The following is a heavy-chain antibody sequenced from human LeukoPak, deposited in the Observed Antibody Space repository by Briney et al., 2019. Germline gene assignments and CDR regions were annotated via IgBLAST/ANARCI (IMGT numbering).Heavy chain of an antibody. CDR3: ARDRDNWNDPYFDY. V-gene: IGHV3-21*01. CDR2: ISSSSSYI. D-gene: IGHD1-20*01. CDR1: GFPFSSYS. Sequence: GGSLRLSCAASGFPFSSYSMNWVRPAPGKGLEWVSSISSSSSYIYYADSVKGQFTISRDNAKNSLYLQMNSLRAEDTAVYYCARDRDNWNDPYFDYWGQGTLVTVSS. J-gene: IGHJ4*02.